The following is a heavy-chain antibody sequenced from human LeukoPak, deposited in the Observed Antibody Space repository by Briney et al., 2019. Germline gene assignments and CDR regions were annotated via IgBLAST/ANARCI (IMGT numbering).Heavy chain of an antibody. CDR3: ARSWFSTYFDY. D-gene: IGHD3-10*01. CDR1: GFTVSSNY. Sequence: GGSLRLSCAASGFTVSSNYMSWVRQAPGKGLEWASLIYSDGSTYYADSVKGRFTISRDNSKNTLYLQMNSLRAEDTAVYYCARSWFSTYFDYWGQGTLVTVSS. CDR2: IYSDGST. V-gene: IGHV3-53*01. J-gene: IGHJ4*02.